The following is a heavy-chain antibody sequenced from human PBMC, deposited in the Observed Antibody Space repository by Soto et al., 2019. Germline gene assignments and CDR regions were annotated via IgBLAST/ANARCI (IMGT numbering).Heavy chain of an antibody. Sequence: PGGSLRLSCAASGFNFGVFWMGWVRHAPGKGLEWVADINQDGSEKYYVDSVKGRFTISRDNAKTSLDLQMYSLTLDDTAVSYCAGGSSVDRRAAGVGTCWGRGTLVTVSS. CDR2: INQDGSEK. D-gene: IGHD6-13*01. CDR3: AGGSSVDRRAAGVGTC. J-gene: IGHJ4*02. CDR1: GFNFGVFW. V-gene: IGHV3-7*01.